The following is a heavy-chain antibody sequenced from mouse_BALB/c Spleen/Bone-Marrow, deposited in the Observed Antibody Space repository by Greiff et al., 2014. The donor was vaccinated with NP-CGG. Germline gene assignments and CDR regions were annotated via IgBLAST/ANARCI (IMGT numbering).Heavy chain of an antibody. CDR3: SREGAY. Sequence: QVQLQQSGAELVKPGASVKLSCKASGYTFTSYYMYWVKQRPGQGLEWIGEITPSNGDTNFNEKFKGKATLTVDKSSNTAYMQLSSLTSEDSAVYYCSREGAYWGQGTLVTVSA. V-gene: IGHV1S81*02. CDR2: ITPSNGDT. CDR1: GYTFTSYY. J-gene: IGHJ3*01.